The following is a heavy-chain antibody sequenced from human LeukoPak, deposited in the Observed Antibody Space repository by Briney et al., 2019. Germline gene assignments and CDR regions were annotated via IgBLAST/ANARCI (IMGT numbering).Heavy chain of an antibody. CDR1: GFTFSSYW. J-gene: IGHJ4*02. CDR3: ATPLDYYDSSGYHQGGD. CDR2: IKQDGSKK. V-gene: IGHV3-7*03. Sequence: GGSLRLSCAASGFTFSSYWMTWVRQAPGKGLEWVANIKQDGSKKNYVDSAKGRFTISRDNAKNSLYLQMNSLRAEDTAVYYCATPLDYYDSSGYHQGGDWGQGTRVTVSS. D-gene: IGHD3-22*01.